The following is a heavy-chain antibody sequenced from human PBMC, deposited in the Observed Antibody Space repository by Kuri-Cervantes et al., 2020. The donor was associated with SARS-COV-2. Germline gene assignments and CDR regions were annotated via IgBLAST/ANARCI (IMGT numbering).Heavy chain of an antibody. CDR2: ITPFNGNT. V-gene: IGHV1-45*01. D-gene: IGHD5-24*01. J-gene: IGHJ3*02. CDR1: GYTFTGYY. CDR3: ARSGPGAISREDGACDI. Sequence: SVKVSCKASGYTFTGYYMHWVRQAPGQPLEWMGWITPFNGNTNYAQRFQDRVTITRDRSMSTAYMEPSSLRSDDTAMYYCARSGPGAISREDGACDIWGQGTMVTVSS.